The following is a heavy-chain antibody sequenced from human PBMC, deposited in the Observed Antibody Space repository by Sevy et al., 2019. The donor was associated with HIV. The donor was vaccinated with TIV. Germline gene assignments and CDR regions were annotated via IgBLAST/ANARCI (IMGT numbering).Heavy chain of an antibody. Sequence: SETLSLTCAVYGGSFSGYYWSWIRQPPGKGLEWIGEINHSGSTNYNPSLKSRVTVSVDTSKNQFSLKLSSVTAADTAVYYCARHCTGTSCSHAFDIWGQGTMVTVSS. CDR2: INHSGST. J-gene: IGHJ3*02. D-gene: IGHD2-2*01. V-gene: IGHV4-34*01. CDR1: GGSFSGYY. CDR3: ARHCTGTSCSHAFDI.